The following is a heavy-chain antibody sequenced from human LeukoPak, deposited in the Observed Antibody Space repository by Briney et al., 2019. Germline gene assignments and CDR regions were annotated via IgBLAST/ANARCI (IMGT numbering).Heavy chain of an antibody. J-gene: IGHJ4*02. CDR3: ASEANYYGSGSYFEGTFDY. CDR1: VVSITTYY. Sequence: PSETLSLTCTVSVVSITTYYWSWIRQPPGKGLEWIGYIYHSGSTNYNPSLKSRVTISVDTSKNEFSLKLTSVTAADTAVYYCASEANYYGSGSYFEGTFDYWGQGSLVTVSS. V-gene: IGHV4-59*13. D-gene: IGHD3-10*01. CDR2: IYHSGST.